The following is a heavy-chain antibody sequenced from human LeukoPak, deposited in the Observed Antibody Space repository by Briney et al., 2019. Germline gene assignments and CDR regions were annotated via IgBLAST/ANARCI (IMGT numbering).Heavy chain of an antibody. CDR1: GFTFSSYG. J-gene: IGHJ4*02. D-gene: IGHD2-2*01. V-gene: IGHV3-30*02. Sequence: PGGSLRLSCAASGFTFSSYGMHWVRQAPGKGLEWVAFIRYDGSNKYYADSVKGRFTISRDNSKNTLYLQMNSLRAEDTAVYYCAKRCCSSTSCFDYFDYWGQGTLVTVSS. CDR3: AKRCCSSTSCFDYFDY. CDR2: IRYDGSNK.